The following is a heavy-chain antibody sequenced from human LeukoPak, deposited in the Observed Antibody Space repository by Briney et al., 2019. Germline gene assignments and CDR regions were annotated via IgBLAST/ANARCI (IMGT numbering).Heavy chain of an antibody. Sequence: GGSLRLSCAASGFTFSSYSMNWVRQAPGKGLEWVSSISSSSSYIYYADSVKGRFTISRDNSKGTVYLQMNSLRPEDAAVYYCAKDDAWLQYGNWGRGTLVTVSS. CDR2: ISSSSSYI. J-gene: IGHJ4*02. CDR3: AKDDAWLQYGN. V-gene: IGHV3-21*04. CDR1: GFTFSSYS. D-gene: IGHD5-24*01.